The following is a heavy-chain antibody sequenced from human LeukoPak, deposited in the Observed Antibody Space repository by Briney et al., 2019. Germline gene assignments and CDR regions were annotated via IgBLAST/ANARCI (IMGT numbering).Heavy chain of an antibody. CDR2: INAYNGNT. V-gene: IGHV1-18*01. J-gene: IGHJ4*02. D-gene: IGHD5-18*01. Sequence: GASVKVSCKASGYTFTTYGISWVRQAPGQGLEWMGWINAYNGNTNYGQKSQGRVTMTTDTSTNTAYMELRSLRSDDTAVFYCARVNPYMVTNGFAYWGQGTLVTVSS. CDR1: GYTFTTYG. CDR3: ARVNPYMVTNGFAY.